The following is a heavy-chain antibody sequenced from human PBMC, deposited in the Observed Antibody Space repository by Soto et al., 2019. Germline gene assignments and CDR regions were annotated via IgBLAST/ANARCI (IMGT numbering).Heavy chain of an antibody. CDR2: MSYDGSNE. J-gene: IGHJ4*02. CDR1: GFTFSHYA. CDR3: AKDGSHNFDY. Sequence: QVQLVESGGSVVQPGRSLRLSCAASGFTFSHYAMDWVSQAPGKGLEWVALMSYDGSNEYYADSVKGRFTISRDNSKNTLYLQMNILRAEDTAVYYCAKDGSHNFDYWGQGTLVTVSS. V-gene: IGHV3-30*18. D-gene: IGHD1-26*01.